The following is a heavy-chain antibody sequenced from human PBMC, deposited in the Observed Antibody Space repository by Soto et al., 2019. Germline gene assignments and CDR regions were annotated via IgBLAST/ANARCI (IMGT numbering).Heavy chain of an antibody. V-gene: IGHV3-21*01. J-gene: IGHJ3*02. CDR2: ISSSSSYI. Sequence: EVQLVESGGSLVKPGGSLRLSCAASGFTFSSYSMNWVRQAPGKGLEWVSSISSSSSYIYYADSVKGRFTISRDNAKNSLYLQMNSLRAEDTAVYYCARTYYDILTGYYNHAFDIWGQGTMVTVSS. CDR1: GFTFSSYS. D-gene: IGHD3-9*01. CDR3: ARTYYDILTGYYNHAFDI.